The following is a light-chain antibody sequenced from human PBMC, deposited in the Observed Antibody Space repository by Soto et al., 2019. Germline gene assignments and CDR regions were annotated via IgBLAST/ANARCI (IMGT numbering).Light chain of an antibody. CDR2: AAS. CDR3: QQDLRPPLT. V-gene: IGKV1-39*01. CDR1: QSVDNY. Sequence: DIHMTQSPSSLSASVGDAVSLSGLASQSVDNYLKWYQHKPGKAPGLLIYAASTLQSGVPSRFSASGSGTDFTLTISSLQPEDFATYYCQQDLRPPLTFGPGTKVDIK. J-gene: IGKJ3*01.